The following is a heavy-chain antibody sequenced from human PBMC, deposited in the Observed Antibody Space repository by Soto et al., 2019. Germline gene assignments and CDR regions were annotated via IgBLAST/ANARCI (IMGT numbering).Heavy chain of an antibody. Sequence: NPSETLSLTCTVSGGSISSGGYYWSWIRQHPGKGLEWIGYIYYSGSTYYNPSLKSRVTISVDTSKNQFSLNLSSVTAADTAVYYCARDRLMATAGTARHYFGLDVWGQGTTVTVSS. CDR2: IYYSGST. V-gene: IGHV4-31*03. CDR1: GGSISSGGYY. J-gene: IGHJ6*02. CDR3: ARDRLMATAGTARHYFGLDV. D-gene: IGHD5-18*01.